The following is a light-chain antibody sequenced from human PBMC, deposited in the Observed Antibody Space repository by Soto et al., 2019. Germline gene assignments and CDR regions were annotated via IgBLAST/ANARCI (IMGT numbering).Light chain of an antibody. CDR3: SSYTSSSTRV. CDR1: SSDLGGYNY. CDR2: GVS. Sequence: QSALTQPASLSGSPGQSITISCTGTSSDLGGYNYVSWYQQHPGKAPKLLIYGVSNRPSGVSNRFSGSKSGNTASLTISGLQAEYETDYYCSSYTSSSTRVFGGGTKLTVL. V-gene: IGLV2-14*01. J-gene: IGLJ2*01.